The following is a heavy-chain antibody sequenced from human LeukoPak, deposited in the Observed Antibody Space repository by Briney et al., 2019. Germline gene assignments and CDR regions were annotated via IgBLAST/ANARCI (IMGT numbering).Heavy chain of an antibody. CDR2: IYYSGST. V-gene: IGHV4-61*01. CDR1: GGSVSSGSYY. CDR3: AREGLYGDYVWSLDY. Sequence: SETVSLTCTVSGGSVSSGSYYWSWIRQPPGKGLEWIGYIYYSGSTNYNPSLKSRVTISVDTSKNQFSLKLSSVTAADTAVYYCAREGLYGDYVWSLDYWGHGNLVTVSS. D-gene: IGHD4-17*01. J-gene: IGHJ4*01.